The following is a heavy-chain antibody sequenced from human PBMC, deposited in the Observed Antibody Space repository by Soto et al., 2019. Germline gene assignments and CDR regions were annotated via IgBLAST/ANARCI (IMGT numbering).Heavy chain of an antibody. CDR1: GLTFSIFA. CDR2: ISGSGGST. Sequence: GGSLRLSCAASGLTFSIFAMSWVRKSAGKGVERVSTISGSGGSTYYADDVKGRFSISRDNSMGTLYLQMKSLRVEDTAIYYCAKEVSLGSAVDLGSWGQGTLVTVSS. V-gene: IGHV3-23*01. J-gene: IGHJ5*01. D-gene: IGHD7-27*01. CDR3: AKEVSLGSAVDLGS.